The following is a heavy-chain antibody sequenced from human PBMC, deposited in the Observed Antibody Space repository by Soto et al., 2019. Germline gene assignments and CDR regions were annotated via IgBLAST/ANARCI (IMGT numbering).Heavy chain of an antibody. CDR3: AREGGESSDGLYYLDS. V-gene: IGHV4-30-4*01. CDR1: GGSTSSDNY. D-gene: IGHD3-16*01. J-gene: IGHJ4*02. CDR2: IYYSGNT. Sequence: QVQLQESGPGLVKPSQTLSLTCTVSGGSTSSDNYWSWIRQPPGQGLEWIGHIYYSGNTDDNPFLKSRLAISIDTSKNQFSLKLSSVTAADTAVYFCAREGGESSDGLYYLDSWGQGSLVTVSS.